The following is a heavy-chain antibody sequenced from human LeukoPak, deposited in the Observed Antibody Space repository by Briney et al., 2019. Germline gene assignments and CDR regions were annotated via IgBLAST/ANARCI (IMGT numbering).Heavy chain of an antibody. J-gene: IGHJ6*02. CDR1: EFTLSDHY. Sequence: GGSLRLSCAASEFTLSDHYMDWVRQAPGKGLEWVGRSRNKDHSFSTEYAASVKGRFTILRDDSKNSLYLQMNSLKTEDTAVYYCTRGHCGLDVWGQGTTVTVSS. CDR2: SRNKDHSFST. V-gene: IGHV3-72*01. CDR3: TRGHCGLDV.